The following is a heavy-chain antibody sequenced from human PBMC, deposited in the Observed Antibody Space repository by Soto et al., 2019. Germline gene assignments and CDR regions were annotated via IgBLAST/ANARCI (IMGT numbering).Heavy chain of an antibody. CDR1: GGTFSSYA. J-gene: IGHJ6*02. D-gene: IGHD3-22*01. V-gene: IGHV1-69*06. CDR3: ATNSRIYDICGYYRPHFYYYYGMDV. CDR2: IIPIFGTA. Sequence: SVKVSCKASGGTFSSYAISWVRQAPGQGLEWMGGIIPIFGTANYAQKFQGRVTITADKSTSTAYMELSSLRSEDTAVYYCATNSRIYDICGYYRPHFYYYYGMDVWGQGTTVTVSS.